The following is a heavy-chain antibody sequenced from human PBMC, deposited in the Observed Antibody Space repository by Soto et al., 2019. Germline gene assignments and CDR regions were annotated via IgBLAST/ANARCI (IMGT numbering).Heavy chain of an antibody. D-gene: IGHD3-3*01. CDR1: GGSFSGYY. V-gene: IGHV4-34*01. Sequence: KTSETLSLTCAVYGGSFSGYYWSWIRQPPGKGLEWIGEINHSGSTNYNPSLKSRVTISVDTSKNQFSLKLSSVTAADTAVYYCARGGDFWSGYYTYYYGMDVWGQGTTVTVSS. CDR2: INHSGST. CDR3: ARGGDFWSGYYTYYYGMDV. J-gene: IGHJ6*02.